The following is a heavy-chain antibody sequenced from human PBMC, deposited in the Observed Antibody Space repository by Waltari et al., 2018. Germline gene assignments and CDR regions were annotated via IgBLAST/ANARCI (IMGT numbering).Heavy chain of an antibody. Sequence: EVQLVVSGGGLVQPGGSLRLSCAGSGFSFNNYWMSWLRQAPGKGLEWVAHIKQDGSEIYYVDSVKGRFSISRDNAKKSLYLQMNSLRGDDTAVFYCVTWGDLGNFWGQGTLVTVSA. CDR2: IKQDGSEI. CDR3: VTWGDLGNF. D-gene: IGHD7-27*01. CDR1: GFSFNNYW. V-gene: IGHV3-7*01. J-gene: IGHJ4*02.